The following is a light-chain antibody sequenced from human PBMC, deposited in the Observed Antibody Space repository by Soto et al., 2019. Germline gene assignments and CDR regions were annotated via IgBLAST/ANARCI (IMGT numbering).Light chain of an antibody. CDR2: LAS. Sequence: DIQMTPSPSSLSASVGDRVTITCPASQDISNSVNWFQQKPGKAPKLLIYLASNLETGVPSRFTGGGSGTLFSFTIRRLQPEDIATYSCLQYEELPLTFGGGTKVEIK. J-gene: IGKJ4*02. CDR1: QDISNS. CDR3: LQYEELPLT. V-gene: IGKV1-33*01.